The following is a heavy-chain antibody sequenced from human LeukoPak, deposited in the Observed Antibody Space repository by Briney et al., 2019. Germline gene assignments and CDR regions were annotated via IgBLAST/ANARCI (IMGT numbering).Heavy chain of an antibody. CDR1: GGSISSYY. Sequence: SETPSLTCSVSGGSISSYYWTWIRQPPGKGLEWIGYIFYSGSTNYNPSLKSRVTISVDTSKNQFSLKLSSVTAADTAVYYCARGQLIAAPRPNYFDYWGQGTLVTVSS. CDR3: ARGQLIAAPRPNYFDY. D-gene: IGHD6-13*01. CDR2: IFYSGST. J-gene: IGHJ4*02. V-gene: IGHV4-59*01.